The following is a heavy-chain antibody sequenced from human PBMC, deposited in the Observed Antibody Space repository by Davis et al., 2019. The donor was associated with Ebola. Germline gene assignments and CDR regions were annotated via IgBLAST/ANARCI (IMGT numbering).Heavy chain of an antibody. CDR3: AAVGRGDIVVVPAALDY. D-gene: IGHD2-2*01. CDR2: ISAYNGNT. CDR1: GYTFTSYG. V-gene: IGHV1-18*01. Sequence: ASVKVSCKASGYTFTSYGISWVRQAPGQGLEWMGWISAYNGNTNYAQKFQERVTITRDMSTSTAYMELSSLRSEDTAVYYCAAVGRGDIVVVPAALDYWGQGTLVTVSS. J-gene: IGHJ4*02.